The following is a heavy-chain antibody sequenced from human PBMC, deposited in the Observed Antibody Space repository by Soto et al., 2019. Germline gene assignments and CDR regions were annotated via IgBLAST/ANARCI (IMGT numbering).Heavy chain of an antibody. Sequence: EVQLLESGGGLVQPGGSLRLSCAASGLTFNNYAMSWVRQAPGKGLEGVSFISGRGNSTSYADSVKGRFTLSRDNSKNTMYMQMNNLRAEDTAVYDCATERASSIVGDHPVWGQGTLVTVSS. CDR3: ATERASSIVGDHPV. D-gene: IGHD1-26*01. CDR2: ISGRGNST. CDR1: GLTFNNYA. J-gene: IGHJ4*02. V-gene: IGHV3-23*01.